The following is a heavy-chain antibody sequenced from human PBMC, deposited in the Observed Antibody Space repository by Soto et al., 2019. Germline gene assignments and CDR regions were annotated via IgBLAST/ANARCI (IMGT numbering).Heavy chain of an antibody. J-gene: IGHJ4*02. CDR2: ISYDGSKK. CDR1: GFTFSSYD. Sequence: PGGSLRLSCAASGFTFSSYDMNWVRQAPGKGLEWVAVISYDGSKKFYGDSVKGRFTVSRDNIKNTLSLQMISLRAEDTAVYYCAKDQGVGGLDSWGLGTLVTVSS. V-gene: IGHV3-30*18. D-gene: IGHD2-15*01. CDR3: AKDQGVGGLDS.